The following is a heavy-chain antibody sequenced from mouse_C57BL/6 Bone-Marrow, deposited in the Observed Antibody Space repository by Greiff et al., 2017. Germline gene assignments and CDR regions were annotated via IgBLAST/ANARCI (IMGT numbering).Heavy chain of an antibody. V-gene: IGHV5-12*01. CDR2: ISNGGGST. Sequence: EVKVEESGGGLVQPGGSLKLSCAASGFTFSDYYMYWVRQTPETRLEWVAYISNGGGSTYYPDTVKGRFTISRDNAKNTLYLQMSRLKSEDTAMYYCARHSDYWGQGTSVTVSS. J-gene: IGHJ4*01. CDR1: GFTFSDYY. CDR3: ARHSDY.